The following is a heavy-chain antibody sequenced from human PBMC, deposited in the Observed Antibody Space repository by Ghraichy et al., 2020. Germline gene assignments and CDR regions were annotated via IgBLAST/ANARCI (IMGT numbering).Heavy chain of an antibody. J-gene: IGHJ6*02. CDR2: INYSGST. V-gene: IGHV4-59*01. CDR1: GGSISSYY. Sequence: ESLNISCTVSGGSISSYYWSWIRQPPGKGLEWIGYINYSGSTNYNPSLKSRVTISVDTSKNQFSLKLSSVTAADTAVYYCARTIVVPAAIRVYYYYGMDVWGQGTTVTVSS. D-gene: IGHD2-2*02. CDR3: ARTIVVPAAIRVYYYYGMDV.